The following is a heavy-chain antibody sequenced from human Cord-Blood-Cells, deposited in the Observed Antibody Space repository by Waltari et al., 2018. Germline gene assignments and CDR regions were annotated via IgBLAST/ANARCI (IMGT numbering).Heavy chain of an antibody. CDR1: GGSFSGYH. D-gene: IGHD3-22*01. CDR2: INHSGST. J-gene: IGHJ4*02. Sequence: QVQLQQWGPGLLKPSETLSLTCAVDGGSFSGYHWTRIRRPPGKGLGWIGEINHSGSTNYNPSLKSRVTISVDTSKNQFSLKLSSVTAADTAVYYCARGGAPNYYDSSGYYYRWGQGTLVTVSS. CDR3: ARGGAPNYYDSSGYYYR. V-gene: IGHV4-34*01.